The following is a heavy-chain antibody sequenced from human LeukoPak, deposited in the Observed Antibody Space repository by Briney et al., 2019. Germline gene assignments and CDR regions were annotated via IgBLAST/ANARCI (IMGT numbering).Heavy chain of an antibody. CDR2: ISAHNGNT. D-gene: IGHD2-2*03. Sequence: ASVKVSCKASGYTFTSYGISWVRQAPGQGLEWMGWISAHNGNTNYAQKLQGRVTMTTDTSTSTAYMELRSLRSDDTAVYYCARVGGDCSSTSCYIDPWGQGTLVTVSS. CDR1: GYTFTSYG. J-gene: IGHJ5*02. V-gene: IGHV1-18*01. CDR3: ARVGGDCSSTSCYIDP.